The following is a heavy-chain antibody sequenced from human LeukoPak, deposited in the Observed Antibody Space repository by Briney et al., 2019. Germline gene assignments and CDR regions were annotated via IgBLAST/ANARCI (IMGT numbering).Heavy chain of an antibody. J-gene: IGHJ4*02. CDR2: FDPEDGET. CDR1: GYTLTEVA. Sequence: ASVTVSCRVSGYTLTEVAMHWGGQAAGKGIEWMGGFDPEDGETIYAQKFQGRVTMTEDTSTDTAYMELSSLRSEDTAVYYCATALDYSDHYWGQGTLVTVSS. V-gene: IGHV1-24*01. CDR3: ATALDYSDHY. D-gene: IGHD4-11*01.